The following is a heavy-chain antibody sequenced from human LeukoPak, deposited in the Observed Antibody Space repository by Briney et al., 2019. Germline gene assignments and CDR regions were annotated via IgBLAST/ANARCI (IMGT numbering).Heavy chain of an antibody. V-gene: IGHV3-30-3*01. J-gene: IGHJ6*02. D-gene: IGHD3-10*01. Sequence: GGSLRLSCSASGFTFSSYAMHWVRQAPGKGLEWVAVISYDGSNKYYADSVKGRFTISRDNSKNTLYLQMNSLGAEDTAVYYCARDMYYYGSGSYYSPSTGYYGMDVWGQGTTVTVSS. CDR3: ARDMYYYGSGSYYSPSTGYYGMDV. CDR2: ISYDGSNK. CDR1: GFTFSSYA.